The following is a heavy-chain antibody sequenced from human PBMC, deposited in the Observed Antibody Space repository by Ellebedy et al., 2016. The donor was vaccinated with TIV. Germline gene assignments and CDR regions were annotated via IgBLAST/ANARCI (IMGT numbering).Heavy chain of an antibody. CDR1: GFTFSSYA. V-gene: IGHV3-30*18. CDR3: AKLVFYDSSGYYYDAFDI. D-gene: IGHD3-22*01. CDR2: ISYDGSNK. J-gene: IGHJ3*02. Sequence: GESLKISCAASGFTFSSYAMSWVRQAPGKGLEWVAVISYDGSNKYYADSVKGRFTISRDNSKNTLYLQMNSLRAEDTAVYYCAKLVFYDSSGYYYDAFDIWGQGTMVTVSS.